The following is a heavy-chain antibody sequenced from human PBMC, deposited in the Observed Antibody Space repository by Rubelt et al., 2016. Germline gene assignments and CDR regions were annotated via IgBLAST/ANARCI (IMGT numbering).Heavy chain of an antibody. CDR2: INHSGST. D-gene: IGHD3-10*01. CDR3: SSRGREYGSGSYPPRTGIVDY. J-gene: IGHJ4*02. V-gene: IGHV4-34*01. CDR1: GGSFSGYY. Sequence: QVQLQQWGAGLLKPSETLSLTCAVYGGSFSGYYWSWIRQPPGKGLEWIGEINHSGSTNSNTSLKSRVTVSVKTSKNHFSTKLSAVTTADTAVYDVSSRGREYGSGSYPPRTGIVDYWGQGTLVTVSS.